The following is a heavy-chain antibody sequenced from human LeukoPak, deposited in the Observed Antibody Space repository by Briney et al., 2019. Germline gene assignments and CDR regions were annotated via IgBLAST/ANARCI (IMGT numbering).Heavy chain of an antibody. J-gene: IGHJ6*03. CDR3: ARIAAAGYYYYYYYMDV. V-gene: IGHV1-69*06. CDR1: GYTFTGYY. CDR2: IIPIFGTA. D-gene: IGHD6-13*01. Sequence: SVKVSCKASGYTFTGYYMHWVRQAPGQGLEWMGWIIPIFGTANYAQKFQGRVTITADKSTSTAYMELSSLRSEDTAVYYCARIAAAGYYYYYYYMDVWGKGTTVTVSS.